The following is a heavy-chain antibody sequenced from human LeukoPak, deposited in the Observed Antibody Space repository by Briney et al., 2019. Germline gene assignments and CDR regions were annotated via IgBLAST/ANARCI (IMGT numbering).Heavy chain of an antibody. V-gene: IGHV3-66*01. CDR3: ATDYCGGDCFPYFYGMDV. CDR1: GFTVSNNY. J-gene: IGHJ6*02. D-gene: IGHD2-21*02. CDR2: IFGAGST. Sequence: PGGSLRLSCKASGFTVSNNYMTWVRQAPGKGLEWVSLIFGAGSTSYADSLKGRFTISRDSSKNTLYLQMNSLRAEDTAVYYCATDYCGGDCFPYFYGMDVWGQGTPVTVSS.